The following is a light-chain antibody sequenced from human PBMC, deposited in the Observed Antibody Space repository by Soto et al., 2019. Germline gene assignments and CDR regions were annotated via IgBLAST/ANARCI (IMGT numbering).Light chain of an antibody. V-gene: IGKV2-30*02. CDR3: MEWIHWPWT. Sequence: DVVMTQSPLSLPVTLGQPASISCRSSQSLVHSDGNTYLNWFQKRPGQSPRRLIYKVSNRDSGVLDRFICSGSGTDFTLKISRVEAEDGGVYYCMEWIHWPWTFGQGTKVEIK. CDR1: QSLVHSDGNTY. J-gene: IGKJ1*01. CDR2: KVS.